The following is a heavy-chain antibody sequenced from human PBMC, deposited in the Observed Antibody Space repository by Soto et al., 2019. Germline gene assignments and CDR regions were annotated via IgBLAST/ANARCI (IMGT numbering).Heavy chain of an antibody. D-gene: IGHD3-22*01. Sequence: SETLSLTCTVSGGSIRDYYWSSIRQPPGKGLEWIGYIYYTGTTTYNPSLKSRLTISEDTSKNQFSLKLRSVTSADTAVYYCARLGGYYQAFDNWGQGTLVTVSS. V-gene: IGHV4-59*08. J-gene: IGHJ4*02. CDR3: ARLGGYYQAFDN. CDR2: IYYTGTT. CDR1: GGSIRDYY.